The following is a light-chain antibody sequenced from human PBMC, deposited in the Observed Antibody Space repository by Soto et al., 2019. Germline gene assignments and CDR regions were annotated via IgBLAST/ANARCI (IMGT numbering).Light chain of an antibody. CDR1: QSVSSSY. CDR2: DAS. V-gene: IGKV3D-20*02. Sequence: IVLTHSPGTLSLSPWERATLSCRASQSVSSSYLAWYQQKPGQAPRLLIYDASNRATGIPARFSGSGSGTDFTLTISSLEPEDFAVYYCQQRSNWVTFGQGTRLEIK. J-gene: IGKJ5*01. CDR3: QQRSNWVT.